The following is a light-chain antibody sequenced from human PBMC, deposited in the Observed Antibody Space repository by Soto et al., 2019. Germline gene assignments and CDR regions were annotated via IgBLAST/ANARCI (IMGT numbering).Light chain of an antibody. CDR3: LQDYDYPRT. Sequence: AIQMTQSPSSLSASVGDRVTITCRASQGIRDDVGWYQQRPGEAPRLLIYGTSNLQSGVPSRCSGSGSGTDFTLTISSLQPEDFATYYCLQDYDYPRTFGQGTKVEIK. CDR1: QGIRDD. V-gene: IGKV1-6*01. J-gene: IGKJ1*01. CDR2: GTS.